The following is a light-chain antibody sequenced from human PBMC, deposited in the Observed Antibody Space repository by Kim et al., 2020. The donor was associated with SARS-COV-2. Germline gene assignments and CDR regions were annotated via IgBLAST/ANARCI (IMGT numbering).Light chain of an antibody. CDR2: EVS. CDR1: SSDVGAYNY. V-gene: IGLV2-8*01. Sequence: QSALTQPPSASGSPGQSVTISCTGTSSDVGAYNYVSWYQQHPGKAPKLMVYEVSKRPSGVPDRFSGSKSGNTASLTVSGLQAEDEADYYCSSYAGTNLVFGGGTQLTVL. CDR3: SSYAGTNLV. J-gene: IGLJ3*02.